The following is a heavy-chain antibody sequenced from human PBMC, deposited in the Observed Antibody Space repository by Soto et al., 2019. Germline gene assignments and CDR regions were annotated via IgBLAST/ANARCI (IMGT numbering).Heavy chain of an antibody. D-gene: IGHD4-17*01. CDR1: GGSFGNSA. CDR2: VSGYNGNT. V-gene: IGHV1-18*04. J-gene: IGHJ4*02. Sequence: QVLLVQSGAEVKKPGSSVKISCKASGGSFGNSAINWVRQTPGQGLEWLGWVSGYNGNTNYARKLQGRVTMTTDTSTSTAYIQLTSLRSDDTAIYFCAIVRGVRGYHYVEPFDYWGQGTLVTVSS. CDR3: AIVRGVRGYHYVEPFDY.